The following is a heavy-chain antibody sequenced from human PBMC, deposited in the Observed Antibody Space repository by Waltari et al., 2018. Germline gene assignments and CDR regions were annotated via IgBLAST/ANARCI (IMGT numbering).Heavy chain of an antibody. D-gene: IGHD3-22*01. Sequence: EVQLVESGGGFVQPGGSLKLSCAASGFTFSGSAMHWVRQASGKGLEWVGRIRSKANSYATAYAASVKGRFTISRDDSKNTAYLQMNSLKTEDTAVYYSTRLHSSGYEGNYWGQGTLVTVSS. CDR2: IRSKANSYAT. J-gene: IGHJ4*02. CDR1: GFTFSGSA. CDR3: TRLHSSGYEGNY. V-gene: IGHV3-73*01.